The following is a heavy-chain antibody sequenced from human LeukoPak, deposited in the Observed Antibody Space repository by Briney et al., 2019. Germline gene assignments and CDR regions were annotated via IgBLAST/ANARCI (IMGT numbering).Heavy chain of an antibody. J-gene: IGHJ5*02. V-gene: IGHV3-23*01. CDR1: RFTVSSNY. CDR2: ISGSGGST. CDR3: AKDSTMDAVENWFDP. Sequence: PGGSLRLSCAASRFTVSSNYMTWVRQAAGKGLEWVSAISGSGGSTYYADSVKGRFTISRDNSKNTLYLQMNSLRAEDTAVYYCAKDSTMDAVENWFDPWGQGTLVTVSS. D-gene: IGHD5-24*01.